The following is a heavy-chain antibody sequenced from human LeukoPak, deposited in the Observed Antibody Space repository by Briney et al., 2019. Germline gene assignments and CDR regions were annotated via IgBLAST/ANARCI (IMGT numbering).Heavy chain of an antibody. CDR2: IFTSGST. CDR3: ARKALPGNWFDP. CDR1: GDSISTYY. V-gene: IGHV4-4*07. Sequence: PETLSLTCTVSGDSISTYYWSWIRQPAGKGLEWIGRIFTSGSTNYNPSLKSRVTMSLDTSKNQFSLKLSSVTAADTAVYYCARKALPGNWFDPWGQGALVTVSS. J-gene: IGHJ5*02.